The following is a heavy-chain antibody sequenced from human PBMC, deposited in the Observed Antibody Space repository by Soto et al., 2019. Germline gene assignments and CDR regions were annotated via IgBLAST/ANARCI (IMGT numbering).Heavy chain of an antibody. J-gene: IGHJ6*03. CDR1: GGSISSSSYY. CDR2: IYYSGST. Sequence: QLQLQESGPGLVKPSETLSLTCTVSGGSISSSSYYWGWIRQPPGKGLEWIGSIYYSGSTYYNPSLKSRVTISVDTSKNQFSLKLSSVTAADTAVYYCARRGGKQQLAFTGYYYYMDVWGKGTTVTVSS. CDR3: ARRGGKQQLAFTGYYYYMDV. V-gene: IGHV4-39*01. D-gene: IGHD6-13*01.